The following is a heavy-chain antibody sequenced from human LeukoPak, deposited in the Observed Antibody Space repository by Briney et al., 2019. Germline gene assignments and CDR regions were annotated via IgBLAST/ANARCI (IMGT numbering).Heavy chain of an antibody. Sequence: ASVKVSCKASGYAFISYAMHWVRQAPGQRLEWMGWSNAGTGDTKYSQDFQGRVTITRDTSASTVYMELSSLRSEDMAVYYCARGGGYCSTSCYEFDYWGQGTLVTVSS. J-gene: IGHJ4*02. CDR1: GYAFISYA. V-gene: IGHV1-3*02. D-gene: IGHD2-2*01. CDR3: ARGGGYCSTSCYEFDY. CDR2: SNAGTGDT.